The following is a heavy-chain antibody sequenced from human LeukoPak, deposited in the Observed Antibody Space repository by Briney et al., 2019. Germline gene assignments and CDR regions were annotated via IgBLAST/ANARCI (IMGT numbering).Heavy chain of an antibody. D-gene: IGHD5-24*01. CDR1: GGSISSYY. CDR3: ARDVRRWLQPNYYYNLDV. V-gene: IGHV4-59*01. Sequence: NPSETLSLTCTVSGGSISSYYWSWIRQPPGKGLEWIGYVHYSGSTKYNPSLKSRVTISVDTSKNQFSLRLTSVTAADTAVYHCARDVRRWLQPNYYYNLDVWGKETTVTVSS. J-gene: IGHJ6*03. CDR2: VHYSGST.